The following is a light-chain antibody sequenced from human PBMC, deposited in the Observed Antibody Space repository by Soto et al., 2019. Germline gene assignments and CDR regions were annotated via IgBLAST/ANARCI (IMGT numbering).Light chain of an antibody. CDR2: EVT. CDR1: SSDVGGYNY. Sequence: QSALTQPASVSGSPGQSITISCTGTSSDVGGYNYVSWYQQQPGKAPKLMIYEVTSRPSGVSDRFSGSKSGNTASLTISGLQAEDEADYYCSSYTSSIPYVFGTGTKLTV. V-gene: IGLV2-14*01. CDR3: SSYTSSIPYV. J-gene: IGLJ1*01.